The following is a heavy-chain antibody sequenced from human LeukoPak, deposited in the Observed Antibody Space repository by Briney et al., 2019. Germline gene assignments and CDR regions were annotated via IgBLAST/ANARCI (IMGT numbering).Heavy chain of an antibody. V-gene: IGHV3-30*02. CDR1: GFTFSSYD. CDR2: IRYDGSNK. CDR3: AKDRVGYCSSTSCYRGVDP. D-gene: IGHD2-2*01. Sequence: GGSLRLPCAASGFTFSSYDIHWVRQAPGKGLEWVAFIRYDGSNKYYADSVKGRFTISRDNSKNTLYLQMNSLRAEDTAVYYCAKDRVGYCSSTSCYRGVDPWGQGTLVTVSS. J-gene: IGHJ5*02.